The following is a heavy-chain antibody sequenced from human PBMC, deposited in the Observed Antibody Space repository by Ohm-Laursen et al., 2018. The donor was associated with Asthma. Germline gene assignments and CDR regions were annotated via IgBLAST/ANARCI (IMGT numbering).Heavy chain of an antibody. CDR2: ISSSSTI. D-gene: IGHD1-26*01. V-gene: IGHV3-48*02. CDR3: ARLGATTGGPFDY. Sequence: GSLRLSCAASGFTFSSYSMNWVRQAPGKGLEWVSYISSSSTIYYADSVKGRFTISRDNAKNSLYLQMNSLRDEDTAVYYCARLGATTGGPFDYWGQGTLVTVSS. J-gene: IGHJ4*02. CDR1: GFTFSSYS.